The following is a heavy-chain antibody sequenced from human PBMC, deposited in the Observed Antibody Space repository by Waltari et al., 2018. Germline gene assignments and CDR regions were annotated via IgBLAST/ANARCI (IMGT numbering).Heavy chain of an antibody. D-gene: IGHD3-10*01. CDR2: IYYSGST. Sequence: QVQLQESGPGLVTPSETLSLTCTVPGGPISSYYWSWIRPPPGKGLEWIGYIYYSGSTNYNPSLKSRVTISVDTSKNQFSLKLSSVTAADTAVYYCARQYGSGSYMPYYYYMDVWGKGTTVTISS. CDR1: GGPISSYY. V-gene: IGHV4-59*08. J-gene: IGHJ6*03. CDR3: ARQYGSGSYMPYYYYMDV.